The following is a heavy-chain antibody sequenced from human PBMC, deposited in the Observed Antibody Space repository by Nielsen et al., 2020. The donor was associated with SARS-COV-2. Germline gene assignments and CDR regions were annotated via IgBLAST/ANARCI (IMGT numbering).Heavy chain of an antibody. D-gene: IGHD6-13*01. J-gene: IGHJ4*02. V-gene: IGHV3-7*01. CDR1: GFTSSSYW. CDR3: ARDKRAAPDY. Sequence: SCAASGFTSSSYWMSWVRQAPGKGLEWVANIKQDGSEKYYVDSVKGRFTISRDNAKNSLYLQMNSLRAEDTAVYYCARDKRAAPDYWGQGTLVTVSS. CDR2: IKQDGSEK.